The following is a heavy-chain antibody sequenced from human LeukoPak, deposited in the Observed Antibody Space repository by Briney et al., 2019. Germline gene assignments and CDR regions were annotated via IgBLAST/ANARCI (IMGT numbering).Heavy chain of an antibody. CDR1: GYTFSDYY. V-gene: IGHV1-2*02. CDR2: INPNSGDT. D-gene: IGHD6-13*01. CDR3: AKSAQYGSAWFTGSFDY. J-gene: IGHJ4*02. Sequence: ASVKVSCKASGYTFSDYYMHWVRQAPGQGLEWMGWINPNSGDTHYAQMFQGRVTMTRDTSINAAYMELRRLRSDDTAVYYCAKSAQYGSAWFTGSFDYWGQGTLVTVSS.